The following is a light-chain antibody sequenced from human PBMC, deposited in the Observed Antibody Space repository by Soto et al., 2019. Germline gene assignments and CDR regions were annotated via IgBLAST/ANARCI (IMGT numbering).Light chain of an antibody. J-gene: IGLJ3*02. Sequence: QPVLTQSPSASGTPGQRVTISCSGASSNIGSNYVFWYQQLPETAPKLLIYRNNQRPSRVPDRFSGSKSGTSASLAISGLRSEDEADYYCAAWDDSRSGQVVFGGGTKVTVL. CDR1: SSNIGSNY. V-gene: IGLV1-47*01. CDR3: AAWDDSRSGQVV. CDR2: RNN.